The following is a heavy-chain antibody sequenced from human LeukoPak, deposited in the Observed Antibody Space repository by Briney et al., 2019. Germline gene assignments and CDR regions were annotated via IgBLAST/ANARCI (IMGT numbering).Heavy chain of an antibody. Sequence: SETLSLTCTVSGGSISSYYWSWIRQPPGKGLEWIGYIYYSGSTNYNPSLKSRVTISVDTSKNQFSLKLSSVTAADTAVYYCARLTSDYYDSSPNWFDPWGQGTLVTVSS. CDR3: ARLTSDYYDSSPNWFDP. V-gene: IGHV4-59*08. CDR2: IYYSGST. CDR1: GGSISSYY. D-gene: IGHD3-22*01. J-gene: IGHJ5*02.